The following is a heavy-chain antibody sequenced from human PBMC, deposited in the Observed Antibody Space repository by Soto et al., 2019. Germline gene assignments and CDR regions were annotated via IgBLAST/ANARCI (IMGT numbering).Heavy chain of an antibody. CDR2: IHPNSGVT. J-gene: IGHJ4*02. D-gene: IGHD1-1*01. Sequence: ASVKVSCPASGYTFTDYYLHWVRQSPGQGLEWMGWIHPNSGVTKFPQKFQGRVIMTRATSISTAYMELTRLTSDDTAMYYWARAGVTTLEFPTNDWGKGNPVPVYS. CDR3: ARAGVTTLEFPTND. V-gene: IGHV1-2*02. CDR1: GYTFTDYY.